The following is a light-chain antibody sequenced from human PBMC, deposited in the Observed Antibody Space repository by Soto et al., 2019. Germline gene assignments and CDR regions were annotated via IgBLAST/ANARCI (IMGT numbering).Light chain of an antibody. Sequence: EVVLTQYPGMLSFSRGERKTLSCRASQSVSSTYLAWYQQKPGQAPRLLIYGASNRDTSIPDRFSGSGSGTDFTLIISRLEFDDYGVDYCRHYDGSPWRFAQG. CDR3: RHYDGSPWR. CDR2: GAS. J-gene: IGKJ1*01. CDR1: QSVSSTY. V-gene: IGKV3-20*01.